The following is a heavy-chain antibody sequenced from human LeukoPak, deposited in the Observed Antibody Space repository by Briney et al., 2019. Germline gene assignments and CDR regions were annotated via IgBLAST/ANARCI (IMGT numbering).Heavy chain of an antibody. CDR2: IYYSGST. CDR1: AGSISSGGYY. D-gene: IGHD3-3*01. J-gene: IGHJ5*02. CDR3: ARGLSGLRFLEWSRSGGWFDP. V-gene: IGHV4-31*03. Sequence: SQTLSLTGTLAAGSISSGGYYWSWIRQHPRKGLEWIGYIYYSGSTYYNPSLKSRVTISVDTPKNQFSLKLSSVTAADTAVYYCARGLSGLRFLEWSRSGGWFDPWGQGTLVTVSS.